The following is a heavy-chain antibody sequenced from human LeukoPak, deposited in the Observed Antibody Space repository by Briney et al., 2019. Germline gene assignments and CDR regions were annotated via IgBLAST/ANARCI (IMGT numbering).Heavy chain of an antibody. CDR3: ARMKEWSYGYRGSIDY. Sequence: SVKVSCKASGYSFTSYGVTWVRQAPGQGLEWMGGIIPIFGTANYAQKFQGRVTITADESTSTAYMELSSLRSEDTAVYYCARMKEWSYGYRGSIDYWGQGTLVTVSS. D-gene: IGHD5-18*01. J-gene: IGHJ4*02. V-gene: IGHV1-69*13. CDR1: GYSFTSYG. CDR2: IIPIFGTA.